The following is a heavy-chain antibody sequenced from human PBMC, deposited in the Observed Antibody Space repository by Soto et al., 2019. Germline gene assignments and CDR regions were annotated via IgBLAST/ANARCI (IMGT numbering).Heavy chain of an antibody. D-gene: IGHD6-19*01. V-gene: IGHV3-23*01. CDR3: AKARGDSSGRRAFDY. Sequence: PGCSLGLACAASGETLCIYAMDGVRTTPGKGLEWVSVISGNGGTTYYADSVKGRFTISRDNSKDSLYLQMNSLRAEDTAEYYCAKARGDSSGRRAFDYWGQGTLVTVSS. CDR1: GETLCIYA. CDR2: ISGNGGTT. J-gene: IGHJ4*02.